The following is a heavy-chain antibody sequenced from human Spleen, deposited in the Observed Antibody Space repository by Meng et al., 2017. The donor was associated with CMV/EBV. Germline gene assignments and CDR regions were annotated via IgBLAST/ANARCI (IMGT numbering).Heavy chain of an antibody. V-gene: IGHV3-33*06. CDR1: GFIFNNYY. J-gene: IGHJ4*02. CDR3: AKGGRIVGATDYFDY. D-gene: IGHD1-26*01. Sequence: GESLKISCAASGFIFNNYYMSWVRQAPGKGLEWVAVIWYDGSNKYYADSVKGRFTISRDNSKNTLYLQMNSLRAEDTAVYYCAKGGRIVGATDYFDYWGQGTLVTVSS. CDR2: IWYDGSNK.